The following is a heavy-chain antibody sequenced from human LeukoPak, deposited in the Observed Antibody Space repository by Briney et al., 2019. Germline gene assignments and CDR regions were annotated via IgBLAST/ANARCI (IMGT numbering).Heavy chain of an antibody. Sequence: GGSLRLSYAASGFTFSSYAMSWVRQAPGKGLEWVSAISGSGGSTYYADSVKGRFTISRDNSKDTLYLQMNSLRAEDTAVYYCAKDTLPLYGSGSYYNSYFDYWGQGTLVTVSS. J-gene: IGHJ4*02. CDR2: ISGSGGST. V-gene: IGHV3-23*01. CDR1: GFTFSSYA. CDR3: AKDTLPLYGSGSYYNSYFDY. D-gene: IGHD3-10*01.